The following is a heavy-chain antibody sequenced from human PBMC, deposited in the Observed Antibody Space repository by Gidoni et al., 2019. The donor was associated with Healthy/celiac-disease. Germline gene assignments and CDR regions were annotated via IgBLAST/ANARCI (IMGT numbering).Heavy chain of an antibody. V-gene: IGHV3-30*18. Sequence: QVQLVESGGGVVQPGRSLRLSCPASVFTFSSYGMHWVRQAPGKGLEWVAVISYDGSKKYYADSVKGRLTISRDNSKNTLYLQMNSLRAEDTAVYYCAKESGGGGDSRLDFDYWGQGTLVTVSS. J-gene: IGHJ4*02. CDR1: VFTFSSYG. CDR3: AKESGGGGDSRLDFDY. CDR2: ISYDGSKK. D-gene: IGHD2-21*02.